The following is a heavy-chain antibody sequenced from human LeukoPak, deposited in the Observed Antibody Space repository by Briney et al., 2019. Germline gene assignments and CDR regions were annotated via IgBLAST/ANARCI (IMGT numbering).Heavy chain of an antibody. D-gene: IGHD6-13*01. Sequence: SQTLSLTCTVSGGSISSGDYYWSWIRQPPGKGLEWIGYIYYSGSTYYNPSLKSRVTISVDTSKNQFSLKLSSVTAADTAVYYCARIKPAGTGGFDYWGQGTLVTVSS. CDR3: ARIKPAGTGGFDY. J-gene: IGHJ4*02. V-gene: IGHV4-30-4*08. CDR2: IYYSGST. CDR1: GGSISSGDYY.